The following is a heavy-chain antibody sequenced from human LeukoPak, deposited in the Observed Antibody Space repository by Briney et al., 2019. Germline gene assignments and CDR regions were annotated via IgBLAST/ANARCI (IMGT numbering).Heavy chain of an antibody. CDR3: ARVTAYYDFWSGYSNYYYYYMDV. V-gene: IGHV3-9*01. Sequence: GGSLRLSCGASGFTFDDYAMHWVRQAPGKGLEWVSGISWNSGSIGYADSVKGRFTISRDNAKNSLYLQMNSLRAEDTAVYYCARVTAYYDFWSGYSNYYYYYMDVWGKGTTVTVSS. CDR1: GFTFDDYA. CDR2: ISWNSGSI. D-gene: IGHD3-3*01. J-gene: IGHJ6*03.